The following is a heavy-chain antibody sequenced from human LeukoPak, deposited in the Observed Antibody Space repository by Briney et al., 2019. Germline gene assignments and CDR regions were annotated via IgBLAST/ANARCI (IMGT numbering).Heavy chain of an antibody. CDR1: GYSFTNYW. CDR2: IYPGDSDT. V-gene: IGHV5-51*01. Sequence: PGESLKISCKGSGYSFTNYWIAWVRQMPGKGLEWMGIIYPGDSDTRYSPSFQGQVTISADKSISTAYLQWSSLKASDTAMYYCARRIAAAGTVFDYWGQGTLVTVSS. D-gene: IGHD6-13*01. CDR3: ARRIAAAGTVFDY. J-gene: IGHJ4*02.